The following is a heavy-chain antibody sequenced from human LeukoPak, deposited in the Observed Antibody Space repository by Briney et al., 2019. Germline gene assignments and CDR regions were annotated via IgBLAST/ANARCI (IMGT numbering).Heavy chain of an antibody. J-gene: IGHJ4*02. CDR2: ISGRGGST. D-gene: IGHD6-13*01. Sequence: GGSLRLSCAASGFTFGSYAMSWVRQDPGKGLEWISTISGRGGSTYYADSVQGRFTISRDNSKNTLYLQMNSLRAEDTAVYYCANFGGAAAGSTPYWGQGTLVTVSS. V-gene: IGHV3-23*01. CDR3: ANFGGAAAGSTPY. CDR1: GFTFGSYA.